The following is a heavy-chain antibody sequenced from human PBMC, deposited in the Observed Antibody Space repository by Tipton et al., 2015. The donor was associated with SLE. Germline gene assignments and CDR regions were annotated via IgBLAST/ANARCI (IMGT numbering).Heavy chain of an antibody. V-gene: IGHV3-15*01. CDR2: IIDGGTT. Sequence: SLRLSCAASGFTFSNTWMSWVRQVPGKGLEWVGRIIDGGTTDYAAPVKGRFTISRDDSKNTLYLQMNSLKTEDTAVYYCARGYYYGLGNSPPPILWYWGQGTLVTVSS. CDR1: GFTFSNTW. J-gene: IGHJ4*02. D-gene: IGHD3-10*01. CDR3: ARGYYYGLGNSPPPILWY.